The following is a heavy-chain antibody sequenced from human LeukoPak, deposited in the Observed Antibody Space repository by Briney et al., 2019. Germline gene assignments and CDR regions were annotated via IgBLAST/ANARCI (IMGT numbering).Heavy chain of an antibody. V-gene: IGHV1-46*01. CDR1: GYSFTTYY. J-gene: IGHJ4*02. CDR2: INPSVGGT. CDR3: AIGGYYDSSYPPDY. Sequence: ASVKVSCKASGYSFTTYYIYWMRQAPGQGLEWMGIINPSVGGTSYAQKFRGRLTMTSDTSTRTLHMYLSSLRSEDTAAYYCAIGGYYDSSYPPDYWGQGTLVTVSS. D-gene: IGHD3-22*01.